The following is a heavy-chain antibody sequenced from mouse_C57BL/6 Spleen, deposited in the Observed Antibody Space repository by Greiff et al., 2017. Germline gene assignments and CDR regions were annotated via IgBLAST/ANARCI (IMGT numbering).Heavy chain of an antibody. Sequence: QVQLQQPGAELVMPGASVKLSCKASGYTFTSYWMHWVKQRPGQGLEWIGEIDPSESYTNYNQKFKGKSTLTVDKSSSTAYMQLSSLTSEDSAVYYCARWGDYWGQGTTLTVSS. V-gene: IGHV1-69*01. J-gene: IGHJ2*01. CDR1: GYTFTSYW. CDR3: ARWGDY. CDR2: IDPSESYT.